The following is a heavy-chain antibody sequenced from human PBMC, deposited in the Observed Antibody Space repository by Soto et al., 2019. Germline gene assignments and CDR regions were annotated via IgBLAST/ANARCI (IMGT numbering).Heavy chain of an antibody. CDR3: TRPLYGMDV. J-gene: IGHJ6*02. CDR1: GFTFSGSA. CDR2: IRSKANSYAT. Sequence: VGSLRLSCAASGFTFSGSAMHWVRQASGKGLEWVGRIRSKANSYATAYAASVKGRFTISRDDSKNTAYLQMNSLKTEDTAVYYCTRPLYGMDVWGQGTTVTVSS. V-gene: IGHV3-73*01.